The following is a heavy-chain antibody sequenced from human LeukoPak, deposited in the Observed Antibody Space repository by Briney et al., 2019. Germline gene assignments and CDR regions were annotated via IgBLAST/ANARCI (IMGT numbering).Heavy chain of an antibody. J-gene: IGHJ4*02. Sequence: GASVKVSCKASGYTFTSYGISWVRQAPGQGLEWMGWISAYNGNTNYAQKLQGRVTMTTDTSTSTAYVELRSLRSDDTAVCYCARGWLGSGLDYWGQGTLVTVSS. CDR2: ISAYNGNT. D-gene: IGHD6-19*01. CDR3: ARGWLGSGLDY. V-gene: IGHV1-18*01. CDR1: GYTFTSYG.